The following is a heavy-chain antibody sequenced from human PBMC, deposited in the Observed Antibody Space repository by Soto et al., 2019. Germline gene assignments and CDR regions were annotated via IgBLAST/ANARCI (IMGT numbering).Heavy chain of an antibody. CDR1: GFTFNHYA. D-gene: IGHD2-15*01. Sequence: PGGSLRLSCAASGFTFNHYAMSWVRQAPGKGLEWVSIIIANGGTFYADSVKGRFTISRDNSKNTVYLQMSSLRDEDTAIYYCAKDYTVAADPSSVILFDYWGQGALVTVSS. CDR3: AKDYTVAADPSSVILFDY. V-gene: IGHV3-23*01. CDR2: IIANGGT. J-gene: IGHJ4*02.